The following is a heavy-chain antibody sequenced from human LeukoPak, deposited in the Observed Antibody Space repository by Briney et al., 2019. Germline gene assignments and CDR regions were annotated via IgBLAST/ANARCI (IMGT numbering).Heavy chain of an antibody. CDR3: ARVSVTVIDY. Sequence: SETLSLTCTVSGGSISSYYWSWIRQPPGKGLEWIGSIYYSGSTNYNPSLKSRVTISVDTSKNQFSLKLSSVTAADTAVYYCARVSVTVIDYWGQGTLVTVSS. CDR2: IYYSGST. D-gene: IGHD3-16*02. CDR1: GGSISSYY. J-gene: IGHJ4*02. V-gene: IGHV4-59*01.